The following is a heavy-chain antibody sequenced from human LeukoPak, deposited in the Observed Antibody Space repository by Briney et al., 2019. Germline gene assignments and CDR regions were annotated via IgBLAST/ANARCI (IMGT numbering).Heavy chain of an antibody. CDR1: GFTFSSYA. J-gene: IGHJ6*03. CDR3: ARAPKIVVVPAARGYMDV. Sequence: TGGSLRLSCAASGFTFSSYAMHWVRQAPGKGLEWVAVISYDGSNKYYADSVKGRFTISRDNSKNTLYLQMNSLRAEDTAVYYCARAPKIVVVPAARGYMDVWGKGTTVTVSS. V-gene: IGHV3-30-3*01. D-gene: IGHD2-2*01. CDR2: ISYDGSNK.